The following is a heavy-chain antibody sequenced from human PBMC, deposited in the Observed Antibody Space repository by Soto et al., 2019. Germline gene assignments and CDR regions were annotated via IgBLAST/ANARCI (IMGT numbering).Heavy chain of an antibody. V-gene: IGHV4-39*01. J-gene: IGHJ4*02. Sequence: SETLSPTCTVSGGSISSSSYFWGWIRQPPGKGLEWIGSIYYSGSTYYNPSLKSRVTVSVDTSKNQFSLKLSSVTAADTSVYYCARGLITGSHYSGGWYYFDSWGQGTQVT. CDR2: IYYSGST. CDR3: ARGLITGSHYSGGWYYFDS. CDR1: GGSISSSSYF. D-gene: IGHD6-19*01.